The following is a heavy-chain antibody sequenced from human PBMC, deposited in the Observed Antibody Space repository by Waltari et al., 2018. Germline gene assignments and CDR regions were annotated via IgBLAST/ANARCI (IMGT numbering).Heavy chain of an antibody. CDR3: AKDHARWGFDH. CDR1: QLAFAAYS. Sequence: EVHCMQSGGVVLQPGGSLRLSCAASQLAFAAYSMPWVRQTPGGGLEWVSLISADGGSTYYADSVKGRFTISRDNSKTSLYLQMDSLRPEDTALYYCAKDHARWGFDHWGQGTLVTVSS. D-gene: IGHD4-17*01. V-gene: IGHV3-43*01. CDR2: ISADGGST. J-gene: IGHJ4*02.